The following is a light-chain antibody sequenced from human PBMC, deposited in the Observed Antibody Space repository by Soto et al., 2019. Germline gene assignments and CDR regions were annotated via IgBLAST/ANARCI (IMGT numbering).Light chain of an antibody. CDR1: QSVSSS. Sequence: EIGLTQSPATLSLSPGERATLSCRASQSVSSSLTWYQQKPGQAPSLLIYDTSNRATGIPARFSGSGSGTDFTLTISSLEPEDFAVYYCQQRSHWPGTFGQGTKVEIK. V-gene: IGKV3-11*01. CDR3: QQRSHWPGT. J-gene: IGKJ1*01. CDR2: DTS.